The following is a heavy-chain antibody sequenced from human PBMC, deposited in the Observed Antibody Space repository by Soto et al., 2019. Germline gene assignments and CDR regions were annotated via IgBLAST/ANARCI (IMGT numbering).Heavy chain of an antibody. Sequence: QVQLVESGGGVVQPGRSLRLSCAASGFTFSNYGMHWVRQAPGKGLEWGGVILYDGSNKYYADSVKGRFTISRDNSNNSLYLQMNSLRAEDTAVYYCAKDPLLYSSTVSWFDSWGQGSLVTVSS. J-gene: IGHJ5*01. CDR2: ILYDGSNK. CDR1: GFTFSNYG. V-gene: IGHV3-30*18. D-gene: IGHD4-17*01. CDR3: AKDPLLYSSTVSWFDS.